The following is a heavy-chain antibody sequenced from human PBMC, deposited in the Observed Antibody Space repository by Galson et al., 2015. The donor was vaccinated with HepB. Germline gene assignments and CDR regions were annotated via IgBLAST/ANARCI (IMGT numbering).Heavy chain of an antibody. V-gene: IGHV3-48*02. CDR2: ISISSSTI. Sequence: SLRLSCAASGFTFSSSIMNWVRQAPGKGLEWVSYISISSSTIYYADSVEGRFTISRDNAKNSLYLQMNSLRDDDTAVYYCATVRGYSYGYDYWGQGTLVTVSS. D-gene: IGHD5-18*01. CDR1: GFTFSSSI. CDR3: ATVRGYSYGYDY. J-gene: IGHJ4*02.